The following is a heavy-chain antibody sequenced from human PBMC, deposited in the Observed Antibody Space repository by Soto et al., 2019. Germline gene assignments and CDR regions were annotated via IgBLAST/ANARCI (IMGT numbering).Heavy chain of an antibody. CDR3: AKGGMFSSSWYPYYFDY. Sequence: PGGSLRLSCAASGFTFSSYAMSWVRQAPGKGLEWVSAISGSGGSTYYADSVKGRFTISRDNSKNTLYLQMNSLRAEDTAVYYCAKGGMFSSSWYPYYFDYWGQGTLVTVSS. J-gene: IGHJ4*02. V-gene: IGHV3-23*01. D-gene: IGHD6-13*01. CDR1: GFTFSSYA. CDR2: ISGSGGST.